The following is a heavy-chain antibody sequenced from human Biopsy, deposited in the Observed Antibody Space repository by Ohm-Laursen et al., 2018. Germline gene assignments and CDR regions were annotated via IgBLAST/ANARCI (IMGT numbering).Heavy chain of an antibody. CDR2: IIDSGGST. D-gene: IGHD3-22*01. CDR3: AKDQGYYYDRSVYYYFDY. Sequence: GSLRLSCSAPGFTFSSYGMSWVRQAPRKGLEWVAAIIDSGGSTFYADSVKGRFTISIDNSKNTLYLQMNRLRAEDTAVYYCAKDQGYYYDRSVYYYFDYWGQGTLVTVSS. CDR1: GFTFSSYG. V-gene: IGHV3-23*01. J-gene: IGHJ4*02.